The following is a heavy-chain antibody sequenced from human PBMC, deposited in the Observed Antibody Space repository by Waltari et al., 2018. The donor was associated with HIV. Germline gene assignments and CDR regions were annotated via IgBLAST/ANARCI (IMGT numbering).Heavy chain of an antibody. J-gene: IGHJ5*01. CDR3: AIGGHWFDP. Sequence: EVQVVESGGALAKPGGALRLSCTGSGVSSPKAWVNWVRQTPGKGLEWVGRIKNKAEGETRDYATSVRGRFSLSRDESQDMVFLHMNSLKSEDTAIYYCAIGGHWFDPWGQGTLVIVSS. V-gene: IGHV3-15*02. D-gene: IGHD3-3*01. CDR1: GVSSPKAW. CDR2: IKNKAEGETR.